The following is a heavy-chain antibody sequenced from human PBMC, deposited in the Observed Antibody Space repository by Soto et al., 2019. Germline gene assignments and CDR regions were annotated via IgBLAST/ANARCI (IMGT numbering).Heavy chain of an antibody. CDR2: ISYDGSNK. Sequence: XGSLRLSCAPSGVTFSSYAMHWVRQAPGKGLDWVAVISYDGSNKYYADSVKGRFTISRDNSKNTLYLQMNSLRAEDTAVYYCARDRVVTGNAFDYWGQGTLVTVSS. D-gene: IGHD2-21*02. CDR3: ARDRVVTGNAFDY. V-gene: IGHV3-30-3*01. J-gene: IGHJ4*02. CDR1: GVTFSSYA.